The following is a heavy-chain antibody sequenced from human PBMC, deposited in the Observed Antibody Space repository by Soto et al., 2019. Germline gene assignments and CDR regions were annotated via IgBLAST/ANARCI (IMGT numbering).Heavy chain of an antibody. V-gene: IGHV3-33*06. CDR1: GFTFSSYG. Sequence: QVQLVESGGGVVQPGRSLRLSCAASGFTFSSYGMHWVRQAPGKGLEWVAVIWYDGSDEYFADSVKDRFIISRDNSKNTLYLQMNGLSAEDTAIYYCAKNKGGGGYNYFDFWGQGTLVTVSS. J-gene: IGHJ4*02. D-gene: IGHD5-12*01. CDR2: IWYDGSDE. CDR3: AKNKGGGGYNYFDF.